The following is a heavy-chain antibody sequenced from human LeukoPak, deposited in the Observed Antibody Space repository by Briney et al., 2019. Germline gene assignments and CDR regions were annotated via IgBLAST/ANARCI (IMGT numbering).Heavy chain of an antibody. J-gene: IGHJ4*02. Sequence: EASVKVSCKASGYTLTNYGISWVRQAPGQGLEWMGWISVYNGNTNYEQKFQGRVTMTTDTSTSTAYMELRSLRSDDTAVYYCARDLGHRIAAAGPNLDYWGQGTLVTVSS. V-gene: IGHV1-18*01. CDR2: ISVYNGNT. CDR1: GYTLTNYG. CDR3: ARDLGHRIAAAGPNLDY. D-gene: IGHD6-13*01.